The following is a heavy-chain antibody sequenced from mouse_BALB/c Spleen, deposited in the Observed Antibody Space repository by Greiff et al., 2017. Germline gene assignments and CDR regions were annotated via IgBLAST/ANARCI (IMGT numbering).Heavy chain of an antibody. CDR3: ARRITSYAMDY. CDR1: GFTFSSYG. CDR2: ISSGGSYT. V-gene: IGHV5-6*02. D-gene: IGHD1-1*01. J-gene: IGHJ4*01. Sequence: EVMLVESGGDLVKPGGSLKLSCAASGFTFSSYGMSWVRQTPDKRLEWVATISSGGSYTYYPDSVKGRFTISRDNAKNTLYLQMSSLKSEDTAMYYCARRITSYAMDYWGQGTSVTVSS.